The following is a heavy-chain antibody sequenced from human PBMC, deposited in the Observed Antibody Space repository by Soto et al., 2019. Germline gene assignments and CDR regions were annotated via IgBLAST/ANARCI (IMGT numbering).Heavy chain of an antibody. CDR2: ISAYNGNT. CDR1: GYTFTSYG. Sequence: ASVKVSCKASGYTFTSYGISWVRQAPGQGLEWMGWISAYNGNTNYAQKLQGRVTMTTDTSTSTAYMELRSLRSDDTAVYYCARVSSMHNDFCRGFQYWGQGSRVTVSS. D-gene: IGHD3-3*01. CDR3: ARVSSMHNDFCRGFQY. V-gene: IGHV1-18*01. J-gene: IGHJ4*02.